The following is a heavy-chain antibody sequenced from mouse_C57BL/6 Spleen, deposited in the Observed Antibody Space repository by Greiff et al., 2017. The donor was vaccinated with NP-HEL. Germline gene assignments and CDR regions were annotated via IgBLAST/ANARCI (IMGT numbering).Heavy chain of an antibody. V-gene: IGHV1-69*01. J-gene: IGHJ2*01. CDR2: IDPSDSYT. Sequence: QVQLQQPGAELVMPGASVKLSCKASGYTFTSYWMHWVKQRPGQGLEWIGEIDPSDSYTNYNQKFKGKSTLTVDKSSSTAYMQLSSLTSEDSAVYYCARGGNTCFDYWGQGTTLTVSS. D-gene: IGHD5-1-1*01. CDR3: ARGGNTCFDY. CDR1: GYTFTSYW.